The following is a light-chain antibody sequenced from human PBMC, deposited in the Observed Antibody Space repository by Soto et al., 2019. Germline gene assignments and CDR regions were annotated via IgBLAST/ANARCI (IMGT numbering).Light chain of an antibody. CDR1: SSNIGAGYN. V-gene: IGLV1-40*01. Sequence: QSVLTQPPSVSGAPGQRVTISCTGSSSNIGAGYNVHWYQQLPGTAPKLLIYGNSNRPSGVPDRFSASKTGTSASLAITGLQAEDEAHYYCQSYDRSLSGSGVFGGGTQLTVL. CDR2: GNS. J-gene: IGLJ3*02. CDR3: QSYDRSLSGSGV.